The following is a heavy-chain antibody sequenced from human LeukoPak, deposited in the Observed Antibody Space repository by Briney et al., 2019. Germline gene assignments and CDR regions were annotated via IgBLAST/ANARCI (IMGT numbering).Heavy chain of an antibody. V-gene: IGHV3-21*01. J-gene: IGHJ6*03. CDR3: AGDIVVVPAAIGRGYMDV. CDR2: ISSSSSYI. CDR1: GFTFSSYS. D-gene: IGHD2-2*02. Sequence: GGSLRLSCAASGFTFSSYSMNWVRQAPGKGLEWVSSISSSSSYIYYADSVKGRFTISRDNAKNPLYLQMNSLRAEDTAVYYCAGDIVVVPAAIGRGYMDVWGKGTTVTVSS.